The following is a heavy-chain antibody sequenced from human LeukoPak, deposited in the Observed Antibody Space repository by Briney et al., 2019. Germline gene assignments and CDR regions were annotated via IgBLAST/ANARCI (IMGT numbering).Heavy chain of an antibody. CDR3: ARLPPGSYYYYGMDV. D-gene: IGHD2-15*01. Sequence: GESLKISCKGSGYSFISYWIGWVRQMPGKGLEWMGIIYPGDSDTRYSPSSQGQVTISADKSISTAYLQWSSLKASDTAMYYCARLPPGSYYYYGMDVWGQGTTVTVSS. J-gene: IGHJ6*02. CDR1: GYSFISYW. CDR2: IYPGDSDT. V-gene: IGHV5-51*01.